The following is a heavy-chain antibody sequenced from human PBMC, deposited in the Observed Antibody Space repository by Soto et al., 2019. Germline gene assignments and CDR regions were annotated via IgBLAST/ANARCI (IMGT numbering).Heavy chain of an antibody. Sequence: QVQLQESGPGLVKPSQTLSLTCTVSGGSISSGDYYWSWIRQHPGKGLEWIGYIYYSGSTYYNPSLKSRVTLXXDXSXTQFPLKLSSVTAADTAVYYCARGALDGGQSWYFDLWGRGTLVTVSS. D-gene: IGHD4-17*01. V-gene: IGHV4-31*03. CDR2: IYYSGST. CDR3: ARGALDGGQSWYFDL. CDR1: GGSISSGDYY. J-gene: IGHJ2*01.